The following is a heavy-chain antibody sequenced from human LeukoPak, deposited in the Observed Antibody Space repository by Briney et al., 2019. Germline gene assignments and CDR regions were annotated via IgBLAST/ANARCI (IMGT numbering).Heavy chain of an antibody. V-gene: IGHV1-69*04. CDR3: ATDSMVALRKDYYYGMDV. D-gene: IGHD2-15*01. J-gene: IGHJ6*02. CDR1: GGTFSSYA. CDR2: IIPILSIA. Sequence: SVKVSCKASGGTFSSYAISWVRQAPGQGLEWMGRIIPILSIANYAQKFQGRVTMTEDTSTDTAYMELSSLSSEDTAVYYCATDSMVALRKDYYYGMDVWGQGTTVTVSS.